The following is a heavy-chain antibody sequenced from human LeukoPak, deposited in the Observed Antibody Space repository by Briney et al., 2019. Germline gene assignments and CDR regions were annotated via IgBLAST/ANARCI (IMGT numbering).Heavy chain of an antibody. J-gene: IGHJ6*02. CDR3: ARDLPDHKLWRGENYGMDV. D-gene: IGHD5-12*01. CDR1: GGTFSSYA. V-gene: IGHV1-69*04. CDR2: IIPILGIA. Sequence: SVKVSCKASGGTFSSYAISWVRQAPGQGLEWMGRIIPILGIANYAQKFQGRVTITADKSTSTAYMELSSLRSEDTAVYYCARDLPDHKLWRGENYGMDVWGQGTTVTVSS.